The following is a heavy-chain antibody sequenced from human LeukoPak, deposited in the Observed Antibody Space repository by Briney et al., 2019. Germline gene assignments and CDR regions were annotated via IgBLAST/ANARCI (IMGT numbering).Heavy chain of an antibody. CDR1: GFTFSSYA. D-gene: IGHD3-10*01. V-gene: IGHV3-7*01. CDR3: ARTRGSQCFDY. J-gene: IGHJ4*02. Sequence: PGGSLRLSCAASGFTFSSYAMSRVRQAPGKGLEWVANIKKDGNEKYYVDSVKGRFTISRDNAKDSLYLQMNSLRAEDTAVYYCARTRGSQCFDYWGQGTLVTVSS. CDR2: IKKDGNEK.